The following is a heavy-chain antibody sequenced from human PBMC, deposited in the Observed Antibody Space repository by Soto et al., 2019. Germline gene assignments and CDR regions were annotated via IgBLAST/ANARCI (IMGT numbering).Heavy chain of an antibody. CDR3: ARGVGSGWLNWFDT. V-gene: IGHV4-31*03. Sequence: QVQLQESGPGLVKPSQTLSLTCTVSGGSISSGGYYWSWIRQHPGKGLEWIGYIYYSGSTYYNPSLKSRVTISVDTSKNQFSLKRSSVTAADTAVYYCARGVGSGWLNWFDTWGQGTLVTVSS. CDR1: GGSISSGGYY. CDR2: IYYSGST. J-gene: IGHJ5*02. D-gene: IGHD6-19*01.